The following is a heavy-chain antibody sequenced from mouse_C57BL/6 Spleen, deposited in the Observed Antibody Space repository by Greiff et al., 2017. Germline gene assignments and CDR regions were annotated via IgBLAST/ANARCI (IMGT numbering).Heavy chain of an antibody. J-gene: IGHJ1*03. D-gene: IGHD4-1*01. CDR3: AKALNWDWYFDV. V-gene: IGHV5-17*01. CDR2: ISSGSSTI. Sequence: EVQGVESGGGLVKPGGSLKLSCAASGFTFSDYGMHWVRQAPEKGLEWVAYISSGSSTIYYADTVKGRFTISRDNAKNTLFLQMTSLRSEDTAMDYCAKALNWDWYFDVWGTGTTVTVSS. CDR1: GFTFSDYG.